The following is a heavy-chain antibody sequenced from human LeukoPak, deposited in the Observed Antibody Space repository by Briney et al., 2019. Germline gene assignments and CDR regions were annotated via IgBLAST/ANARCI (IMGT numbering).Heavy chain of an antibody. V-gene: IGHV3-20*01. J-gene: IGHJ4*02. CDR3: ARAKGGLYCSGGSCYSRIWDSSDY. CDR2: INWNGGST. CDR1: GFTFDDYG. Sequence: GGSLRLSCAASGFTFDDYGMSWVRQAPGKGLEWVSGINWNGGSTGYADSVKGRFTISRDNAKNSLYLQMNSLRAEDTALYHCARAKGGLYCSGGSCYSRIWDSSDYWGQGTLVTVSS. D-gene: IGHD2-15*01.